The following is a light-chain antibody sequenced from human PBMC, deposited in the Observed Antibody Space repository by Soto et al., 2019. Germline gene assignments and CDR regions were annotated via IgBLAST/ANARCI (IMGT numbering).Light chain of an antibody. CDR2: GNN. Sequence: QSVLTQPPSASGTPGQRVTISCSGSSSNIGSSTVNWYQQLPGTAPKLLMYGNNQRPSGVPDRFSGSKSATSASLAISGLQSEDEADYYCAAWDDSLNLHYVFGTGTKVTVL. V-gene: IGLV1-44*01. CDR3: AAWDDSLNLHYV. J-gene: IGLJ1*01. CDR1: SSNIGSST.